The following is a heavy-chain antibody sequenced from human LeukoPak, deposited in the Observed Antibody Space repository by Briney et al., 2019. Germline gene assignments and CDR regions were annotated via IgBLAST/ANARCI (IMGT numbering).Heavy chain of an antibody. Sequence: SETLSLTCTVSVGSINSYYWSWIRQPPWKGLEWIGSIYYSGSTNYNPSLKSRVTISVDTSKNQFSLKLSSVTAADTAVYYCARDRLIAAADDYYYYGMDVWGQGTTVTVSS. J-gene: IGHJ6*02. CDR1: VGSINSYY. CDR2: IYYSGST. CDR3: ARDRLIAAADDYYYYGMDV. D-gene: IGHD6-13*01. V-gene: IGHV4-59*01.